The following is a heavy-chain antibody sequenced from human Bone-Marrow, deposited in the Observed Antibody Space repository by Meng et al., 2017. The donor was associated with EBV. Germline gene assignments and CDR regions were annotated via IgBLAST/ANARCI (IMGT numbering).Heavy chain of an antibody. CDR3: ASSDCSSTSCYPRY. J-gene: IGHJ4*02. V-gene: IGHV4-30-2*01. Sequence: QLQRQASGSRLVKPSQTLSLTCAVSGGSISSGGYSWSWIRQPPGKGLEWIGYIYHSGSTYYNPSLKSRVTISVDRSKNQFSLKLSSVTAADTAVYYCASSDCSSTSCYPRYWGQGTLVTVSS. CDR2: IYHSGST. D-gene: IGHD2-2*01. CDR1: GGSISSGGYS.